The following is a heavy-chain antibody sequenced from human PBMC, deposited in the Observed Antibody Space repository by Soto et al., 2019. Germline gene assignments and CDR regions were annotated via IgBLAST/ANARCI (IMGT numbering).Heavy chain of an antibody. V-gene: IGHV1-69*06. J-gene: IGHJ5*02. D-gene: IGHD6-13*01. CDR1: GVTFSSYA. CDR3: AKRRRTLGSKNWFDH. CDR2: IIPIFGTA. Sequence: QVQLVQSGAEVTKPASSVKVSCKASGVTFSSYAISWVRQAPGQGLEWMGGIIPIFGTANYAQKFPGRVTITADKSTSTAYMYLSSLRSEDTAVYYGAKRRRTLGSKNWFDHWGQGTLVTVSA.